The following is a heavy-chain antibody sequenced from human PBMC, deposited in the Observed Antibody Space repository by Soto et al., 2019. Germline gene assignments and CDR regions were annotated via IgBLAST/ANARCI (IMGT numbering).Heavy chain of an antibody. CDR2: IGTAGDT. D-gene: IGHD6-13*01. V-gene: IGHV3-13*01. J-gene: IGHJ4*02. Sequence: GGSLRLSCAASGFTFSSYDMHWVRQATGKGLEWVSAIGTAGDTYYPGSVKGRFTISRENAKNSLYLQMNSLRAGDTAVYYCVRGSSIAAAGTILMDYWGQGTLGTVAS. CDR3: VRGSSIAAAGTILMDY. CDR1: GFTFSSYD.